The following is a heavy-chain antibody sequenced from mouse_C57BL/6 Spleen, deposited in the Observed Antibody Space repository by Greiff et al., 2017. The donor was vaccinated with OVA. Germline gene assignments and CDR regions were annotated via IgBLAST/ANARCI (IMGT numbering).Heavy chain of an antibody. V-gene: IGHV1-64*01. CDR3: ARYYGYPYAMDY. J-gene: IGHJ4*01. D-gene: IGHD2-2*01. Sequence: VQLQQSGAELVKPGASVKLSCKASGYTFTSYWMHWVKQRPGQGLEWIGMIHPNSGSTNYNEKFKSKATLTVDKSSSTAYMQLSSLTSEDSAVYYCARYYGYPYAMDYWGQGTSVTVSS. CDR2: IHPNSGST. CDR1: GYTFTSYW.